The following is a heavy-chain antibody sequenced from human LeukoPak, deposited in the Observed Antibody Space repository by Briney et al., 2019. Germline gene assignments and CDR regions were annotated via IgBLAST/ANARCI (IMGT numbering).Heavy chain of an antibody. J-gene: IGHJ4*02. V-gene: IGHV3-53*01. CDR3: ARVSSSGWRDFDR. CDR1: GFTVSNNY. D-gene: IGHD6-19*01. Sequence: PGGSLRLSCAASGFTVSNNYMGWVRQAPGKGLARVSLLYSGGSTYYADSVKGRFTLSKDNSKNTLYLQMNSLRAEDTAVYYCARVSSSGWRDFDRWGQGTLVTVSS. CDR2: LYSGGST.